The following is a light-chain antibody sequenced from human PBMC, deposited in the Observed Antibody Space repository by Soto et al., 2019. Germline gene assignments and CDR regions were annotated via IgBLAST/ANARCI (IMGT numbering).Light chain of an antibody. V-gene: IGLV1-51*02. J-gene: IGLJ1*01. Sequence: QSVLTQPPSVSAAPGQKVTISCSGRSSNIGNNYVSWYQQLPGTAPKLLIYENNKRPSGIPDRFSGSKSGTSATLGITGLQTGDEADYYCGTWDSSLSAYDFGTGTKVTVL. CDR1: SSNIGNNY. CDR2: ENN. CDR3: GTWDSSLSAYD.